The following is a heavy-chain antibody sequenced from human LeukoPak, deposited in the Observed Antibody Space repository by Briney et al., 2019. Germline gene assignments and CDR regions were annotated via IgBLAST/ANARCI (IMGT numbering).Heavy chain of an antibody. Sequence: QPGGSLRLSCAASGFTFSTYGMHWVRQAPGKGLEWVAVISYDGSNKYYADSVKGRFTISRDNAKNSLFLQMNSLRAEDTAAYYCATSRGYNSGYRALELPPSPIDWGQGTLVTVSS. CDR3: ATSRGYNSGYRALELPPSPID. CDR2: ISYDGSNK. D-gene: IGHD5-18*01. V-gene: IGHV3-30*03. CDR1: GFTFSTYG. J-gene: IGHJ4*02.